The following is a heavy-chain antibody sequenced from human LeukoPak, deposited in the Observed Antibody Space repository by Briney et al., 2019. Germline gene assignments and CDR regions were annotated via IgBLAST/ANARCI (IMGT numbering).Heavy chain of an antibody. Sequence: GGSLRLSCAASGFTFTSYGMHWVRQAPGKGLEWVAFIRYDGSNKYYADSVKGRFTISRDNSKNTLYLQMSSLRAEDTAVYYCARAGDGDYVGWHDAFDIWGQGTMVTVSS. CDR1: GFTFTSYG. CDR3: ARAGDGDYVGWHDAFDI. D-gene: IGHD4-17*01. V-gene: IGHV3-30*02. CDR2: IRYDGSNK. J-gene: IGHJ3*02.